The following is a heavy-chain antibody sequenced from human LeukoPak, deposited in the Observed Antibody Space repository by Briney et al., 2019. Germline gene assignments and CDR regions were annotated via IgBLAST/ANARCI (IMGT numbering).Heavy chain of an antibody. V-gene: IGHV3-48*01. J-gene: IGHJ6*03. Sequence: GGSLRLSCAGSGFTFSSYSMNWVRQAPGKGLEWVSYISSSSSTIYYADSVEGRFTISRDNAKNSLYLQMNSLRAEDTAVYYCARALEDYYYYYMDVWGKGTTVTVSS. CDR3: ARALEDYYYYYMDV. D-gene: IGHD5-24*01. CDR1: GFTFSSYS. CDR2: ISSSSSTI.